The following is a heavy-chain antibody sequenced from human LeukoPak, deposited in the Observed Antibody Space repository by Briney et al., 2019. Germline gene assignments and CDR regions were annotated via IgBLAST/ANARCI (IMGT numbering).Heavy chain of an antibody. CDR3: AKEHYFDY. V-gene: IGHV3-30*18. Sequence: GGSLRLSCAASGFTFSSYGMSWVRQAPGKGLEWVAVISYDGSNKYYADSVKGRFTISRDNSKNTLYLQMNSLRAEDTAVYYCAKEHYFDYWGQGTLVTVSS. CDR2: ISYDGSNK. J-gene: IGHJ4*02. CDR1: GFTFSSYG.